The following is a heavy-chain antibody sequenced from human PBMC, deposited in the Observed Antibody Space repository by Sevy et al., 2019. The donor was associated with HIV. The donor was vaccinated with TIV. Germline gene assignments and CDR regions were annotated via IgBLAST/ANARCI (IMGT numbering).Heavy chain of an antibody. CDR2: IYASGGAT. V-gene: IGHV3-23*01. J-gene: IGHJ3*02. Sequence: GGSLRLSCKPSGFTFTSYAMSWVRQAPGKGLEWVSTIYASGGATYYSDSVKGRFTISRDNSKNTLYLQMNSLRIEDTAVYYCAGGRYDSSGSFDAFDIWGQGTMVTVSS. D-gene: IGHD3-22*01. CDR1: GFTFTSYA. CDR3: AGGRYDSSGSFDAFDI.